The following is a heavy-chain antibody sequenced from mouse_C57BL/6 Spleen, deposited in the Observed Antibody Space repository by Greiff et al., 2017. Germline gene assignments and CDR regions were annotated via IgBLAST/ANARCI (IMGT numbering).Heavy chain of an antibody. Sequence: QVQLQQPGTELVKPGASVKLSCKASGYTFTSYWMHWVKQRPGQGLEWIGNINPSNGGTNYNEKFKSKATLTVDKSSSTAYMQLSSLTSDDSAVYYCARGGITTVGWDYWGQGTTLTVSS. J-gene: IGHJ2*01. CDR3: ARGGITTVGWDY. CDR2: INPSNGGT. V-gene: IGHV1-53*01. D-gene: IGHD1-1*01. CDR1: GYTFTSYW.